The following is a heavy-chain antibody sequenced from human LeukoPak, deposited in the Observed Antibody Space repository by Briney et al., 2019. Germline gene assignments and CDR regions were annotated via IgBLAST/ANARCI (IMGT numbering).Heavy chain of an antibody. CDR1: GFTFSGYW. CDR2: IKQDGSKK. D-gene: IGHD5-24*01. J-gene: IGHJ4*02. Sequence: GGSLRLSCAASGFTFSGYWMSWVRQAPGKGLEWVANIKQDGSKKSYVDSVKGRFTISRDNAKNSLYLQMNSLRAEDTAIYYCTRVGYIDEGIDYWGQGTLVTVSS. V-gene: IGHV3-7*04. CDR3: TRVGYIDEGIDY.